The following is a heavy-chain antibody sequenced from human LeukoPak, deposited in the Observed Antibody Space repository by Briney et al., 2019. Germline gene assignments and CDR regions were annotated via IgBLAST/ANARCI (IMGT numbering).Heavy chain of an antibody. Sequence: GGSLILSCAASGFTINNNYMNWVRQAPGKGLEWVSVIYSGGNTYYADSVKGRFTISRDNSKNTLYLQMNSLRAEDTAVYYCAKKDNGNYFNFDYWGQGTLVTVSS. CDR3: AKKDNGNYFNFDY. D-gene: IGHD2/OR15-2a*01. J-gene: IGHJ4*02. CDR2: IYSGGNT. V-gene: IGHV3-66*01. CDR1: GFTINNNY.